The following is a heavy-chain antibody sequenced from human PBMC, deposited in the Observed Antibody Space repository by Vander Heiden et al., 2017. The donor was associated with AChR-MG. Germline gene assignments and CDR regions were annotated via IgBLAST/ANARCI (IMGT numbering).Heavy chain of an antibody. CDR1: LSSYG. J-gene: IGHJ6*03. Sequence: LSSYGMHWVRQAPGKGLEWVAVISYDGSNKYYADSVKGRFTISRDNSKNTLYLQMNSLRAEDTAVYYCAKDVWQTYYYGSGRVHYYMDVWGKGTTVTVSS. CDR3: AKDVWQTYYYGSGRVHYYMDV. V-gene: IGHV3-30*18. CDR2: ISYDGSNK. D-gene: IGHD3-10*01.